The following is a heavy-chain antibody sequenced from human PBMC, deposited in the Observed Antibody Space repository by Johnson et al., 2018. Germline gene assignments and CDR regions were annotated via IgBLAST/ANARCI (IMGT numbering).Heavy chain of an antibody. CDR2: IIPIFGTA. Sequence: QVQLVQSGAEVKKPGSSVKVSCKASGGTFSSYAISWVRQAPGHGLEWMGGIIPIFGTANYAQKFQGRVTSTADESPRTAYMELSSLRSEDTAVYYCASGHDSYAFDSWGQGTMVTVSS. D-gene: IGHD2-15*01. CDR1: GGTFSSYA. CDR3: ASGHDSYAFDS. V-gene: IGHV1-69*12. J-gene: IGHJ3*02.